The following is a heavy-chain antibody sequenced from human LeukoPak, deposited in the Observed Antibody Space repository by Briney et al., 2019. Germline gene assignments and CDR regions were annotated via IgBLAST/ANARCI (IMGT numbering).Heavy chain of an antibody. V-gene: IGHV4-61*09. Sequence: SQTLSLTCSVSGGSINGGSYYWSWIRQPAGKPLEWIGHIFTTGSTSYNPSLRTRVTISEDSSKDQFSLNLKSVTAADTAVYYCAREHTIAAAGTRPPPFDYWGQGTLVTVSS. J-gene: IGHJ4*02. CDR1: GGSINGGSYY. CDR2: IFTTGST. D-gene: IGHD6-13*01. CDR3: AREHTIAAAGTRPPPFDY.